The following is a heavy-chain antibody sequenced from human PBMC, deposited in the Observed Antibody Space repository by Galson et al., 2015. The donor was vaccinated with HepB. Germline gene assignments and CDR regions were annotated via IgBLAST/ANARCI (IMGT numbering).Heavy chain of an antibody. V-gene: IGHV5-51*01. CDR2: IYPGDSDT. CDR1: GYSFTSYW. Sequence: QSGAEVKKPGESLKISCKGSGYSFTSYWIGWVRQMPGKGLEWMGIIYPGDSDTRYSPSFQGQVTISADKSISTAYLQWSSLKASDTAMYYCARPRLFYSSGWYWFDPWGQGTLVTVSS. J-gene: IGHJ5*02. CDR3: ARPRLFYSSGWYWFDP. D-gene: IGHD6-19*01.